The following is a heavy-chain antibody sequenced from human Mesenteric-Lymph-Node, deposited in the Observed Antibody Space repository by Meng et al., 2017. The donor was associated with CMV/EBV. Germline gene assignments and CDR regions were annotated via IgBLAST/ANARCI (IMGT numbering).Heavy chain of an antibody. J-gene: IGHJ4*02. Sequence: SGPTLVKPTETLTLTCTVSGFSLSKAGMGVSWIRQPPGKALEWPAHIFWNDEKSYSTSLKSRLTISKDTSKSQVVLTMTNMDPVDTATYYCARTPLSGSYSGEVNYWGQGMLVTVSS. CDR3: ARTPLSGSYSGEVNY. CDR2: IFWNDEK. V-gene: IGHV2-26*01. CDR1: GFSLSKAGMG. D-gene: IGHD1-26*01.